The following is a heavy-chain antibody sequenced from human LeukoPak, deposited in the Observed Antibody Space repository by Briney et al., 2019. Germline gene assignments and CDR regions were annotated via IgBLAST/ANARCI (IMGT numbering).Heavy chain of an antibody. Sequence: PGGSLRLSCAVSGFTFSNFWMSWVRQAPGRGLEWVANIHPEGNVKYHVDSVKGRFTISRDNTKNSLFLQMDDLRVEDTAVYYCARGDDFSGDYWGQGTLVTVSS. CDR2: IHPEGNVK. J-gene: IGHJ4*02. CDR3: ARGDDFSGDY. CDR1: GFTFSNFW. V-gene: IGHV3-7*04. D-gene: IGHD2-21*02.